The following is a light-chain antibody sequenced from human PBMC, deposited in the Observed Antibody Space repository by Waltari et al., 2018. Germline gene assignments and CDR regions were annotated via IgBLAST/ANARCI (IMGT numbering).Light chain of an antibody. Sequence: QSALTQPASVSGSPGQSIPISCTGTSSALGAYNFVSWYQKHPGKAPKGMVYDVNNRPSGVTSRFSGSKSGNTASLTISGLQAEDEADYYCSSYTTGSTRYVFGSGTKVTVL. J-gene: IGLJ1*01. V-gene: IGLV2-14*03. CDR3: SSYTTGSTRYV. CDR1: SSALGAYNF. CDR2: DVN.